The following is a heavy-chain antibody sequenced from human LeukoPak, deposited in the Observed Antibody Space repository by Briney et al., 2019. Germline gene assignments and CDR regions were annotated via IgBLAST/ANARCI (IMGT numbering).Heavy chain of an antibody. Sequence: QTGGSLRLSCAASGFTVSSNYMSWVRQAPGKGLEWVSAISGSGGSTYYADSVKGRFTISRDNSKNTLYLQMNSLRAEDTAVYYCAKGLTSGSYRHYYGMDVWGQGTTVTVSS. D-gene: IGHD1-26*01. CDR1: GFTVSSNY. V-gene: IGHV3-23*01. CDR2: ISGSGGST. CDR3: AKGLTSGSYRHYYGMDV. J-gene: IGHJ6*02.